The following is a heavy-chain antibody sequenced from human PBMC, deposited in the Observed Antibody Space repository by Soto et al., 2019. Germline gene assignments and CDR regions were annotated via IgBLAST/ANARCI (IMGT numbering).Heavy chain of an antibody. CDR2: IKDTGSA. D-gene: IGHD7-27*01. CDR3: ARGPGLGLLRNNSSRPYYYYYALDV. Sequence: QVQLQQWGAGILKPAETLSLNCTVNGGSFSGYYWSWIRQPPGKGLEWIGEIKDTGSANYNPSLKSRVTMSVDTSKYQFSLEVNSVTAADTAVYYCARGPGLGLLRNNSSRPYYYYYALDVWGQGTTVTVSS. CDR1: GGSFSGYY. V-gene: IGHV4-34*01. J-gene: IGHJ6*02.